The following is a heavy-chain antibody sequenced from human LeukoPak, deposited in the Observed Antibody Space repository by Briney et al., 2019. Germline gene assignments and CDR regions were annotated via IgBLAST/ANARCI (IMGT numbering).Heavy chain of an antibody. D-gene: IGHD3-22*01. CDR1: GGSISSGDSY. Sequence: SETLSLTCTVSGGSISSGDSYWAWIRQPPGKGLEFIGAIYHNRDTYDNPSVNSRIPQSIDTSRNQFTLRLSSVTAADTAVYYCARADRGNAYYNYIDVWGKGTTVTVSS. J-gene: IGHJ6*03. V-gene: IGHV4-39*06. CDR3: ARADRGNAYYNYIDV. CDR2: IYHNRDT.